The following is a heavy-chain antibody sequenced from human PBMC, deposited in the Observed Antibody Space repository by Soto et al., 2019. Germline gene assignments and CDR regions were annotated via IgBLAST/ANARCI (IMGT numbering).Heavy chain of an antibody. J-gene: IGHJ6*02. D-gene: IGHD3-3*01. CDR1: GFTFRNFV. CDR2: ISYAGNNI. Sequence: QVHLLESGGGVVQPGRSLRISCAASGFTFRNFVMHWVRQAPGKGLEWVAVISYAGNNIFYADSVKGRFTISRDNSGNTLYLEMSSLRGEDTAVYYCAKDQSSIFRSGSGMDVWGQGTTVTVSS. CDR3: AKDQSSIFRSGSGMDV. V-gene: IGHV3-30*18.